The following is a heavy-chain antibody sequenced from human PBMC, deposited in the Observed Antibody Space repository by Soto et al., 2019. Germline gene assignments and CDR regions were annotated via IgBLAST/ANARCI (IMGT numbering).Heavy chain of an antibody. Sequence: EVQLVESGGGLIQPGGSLRLSCAVSGFTVSNNYMSWVRQAPGKGLEGVSVIYSGGYTAYGDSVKGRFTISRDNSKNTLTLQINSRGAADTAFIYWAPTPGGGGYWGQGTLVTVSS. V-gene: IGHV3-53*01. D-gene: IGHD2-15*01. CDR2: IYSGGYT. CDR1: GFTVSNNY. CDR3: APTPGGGGY. J-gene: IGHJ4*02.